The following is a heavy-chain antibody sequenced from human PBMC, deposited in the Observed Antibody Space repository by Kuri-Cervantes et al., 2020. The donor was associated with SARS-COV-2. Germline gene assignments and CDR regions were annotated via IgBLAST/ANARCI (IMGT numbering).Heavy chain of an antibody. D-gene: IGHD2-2*01. CDR1: GFTFSSYG. Sequence: GGSLRLSCAASGFTFSSYGMHWVRQAPGKGLEWVSYISSSGSTIYYADSVKGRFTISRDNAKNSLYLQMNSLRAEDTAVYYCAREGDIVVVPAVYFDYWGQGTLVTVSS. J-gene: IGHJ4*02. CDR3: AREGDIVVVPAVYFDY. CDR2: ISSSGSTI. V-gene: IGHV3-48*04.